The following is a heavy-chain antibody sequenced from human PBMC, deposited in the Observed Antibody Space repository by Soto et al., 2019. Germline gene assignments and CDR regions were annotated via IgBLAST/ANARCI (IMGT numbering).Heavy chain of an antibody. V-gene: IGHV4-30-4*01. D-gene: IGHD3-16*01. J-gene: IGHJ6*02. CDR2: IFSSGTT. CDR3: ARVPAPFDYYYAMDV. Sequence: KTSETLSLTCTVSGDSISSGNKYWSWIRQPPGKGLEWTGYIFSSGTTYYNPSLKSRLTMSLDASRNQFSLKLNSLTDADTAVYFCARVPAPFDYYYAMDVWGQGTTVTVSS. CDR1: GDSISSGNKY.